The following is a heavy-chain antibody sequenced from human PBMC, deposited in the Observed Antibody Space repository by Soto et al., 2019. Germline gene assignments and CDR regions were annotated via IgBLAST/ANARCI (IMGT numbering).Heavy chain of an antibody. J-gene: IGHJ4*03. CDR1: GGAIGRGDYY. V-gene: IGHV4-30-4*01. Sequence: QVQLQESGPGLLKPSQTLSLTCNVSGGAIGRGDYYWSWIRQSPGKGLEWIGNIYLSGTTSYNPSLKSRVSIPVDTSKNRFFLRLSSVVVPDTAVYYCAREAGLEQIDFWGQGTLVIVSS. CDR2: IYLSGTT. CDR3: AREAGLEQIDF. D-gene: IGHD1-1*01.